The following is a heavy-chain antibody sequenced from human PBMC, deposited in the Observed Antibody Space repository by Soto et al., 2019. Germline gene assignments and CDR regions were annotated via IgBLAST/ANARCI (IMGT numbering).Heavy chain of an antibody. J-gene: IGHJ4*02. CDR1: GYTFSNYA. V-gene: IGHV1-3*01. Sequence: ASVKVSCKASGYTFSNYAIHWVRQGPGQRLEWIGWVNAVNGKTKYSQKFQGRVTITADKSTSTAYMELSSLRSEDTAVYYCARDLVRGVRGFDYWGQGTQATVSS. CDR2: VNAVNGKT. D-gene: IGHD1-26*01. CDR3: ARDLVRGVRGFDY.